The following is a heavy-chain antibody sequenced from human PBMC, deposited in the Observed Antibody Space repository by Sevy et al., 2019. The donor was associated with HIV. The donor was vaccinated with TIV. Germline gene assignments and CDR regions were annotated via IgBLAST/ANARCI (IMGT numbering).Heavy chain of an antibody. V-gene: IGHV3-11*01. CDR2: ISSSGSTM. J-gene: IGHJ3*02. CDR1: GFTFSDYY. Sequence: GGSLRLSCAASGFTFSDYYMSWIRQAPGKGPEWVSYISSSGSTMYYADSVKSRFTISRDNAKNSLYLQMNSLRAEDTAVYFCAKDSSSIGTNAFDTWGQGTMVTVSS. CDR3: AKDSSSIGTNAFDT. D-gene: IGHD6-6*01.